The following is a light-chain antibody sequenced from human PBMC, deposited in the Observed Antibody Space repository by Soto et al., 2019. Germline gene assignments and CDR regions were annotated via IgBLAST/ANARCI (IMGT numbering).Light chain of an antibody. J-gene: IGKJ2*01. CDR3: QQYDSSPPRYT. CDR1: QSVRSSY. CDR2: GAS. V-gene: IGKV3-20*01. Sequence: EIVLTQSPGTLSLSPGERATLSCRASQSVRSSYLAWYQQKPGQAPRLLTYGASSRATGIPDRFSGSGSGTDFTLTINRLEPEDFAVYYCQQYDSSPPRYTFGQGTKLEIK.